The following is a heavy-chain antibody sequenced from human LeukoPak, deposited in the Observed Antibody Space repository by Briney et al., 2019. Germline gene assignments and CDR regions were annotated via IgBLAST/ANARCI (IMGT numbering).Heavy chain of an antibody. CDR3: ASPVYYYDSSGSLFDY. CDR1: GFTFSSYA. CDR2: IIPILGIA. Sequence: PGGSLRLSCAASGFTFSSYAISWVRQAPGQGLEWMGRIIPILGIANYAQKFQGRVTITADKSTSTAYMELSSLRSEDTAVYYCASPVYYYDSSGSLFDYWGQGTLVTVSS. J-gene: IGHJ4*02. V-gene: IGHV1-69*04. D-gene: IGHD3-22*01.